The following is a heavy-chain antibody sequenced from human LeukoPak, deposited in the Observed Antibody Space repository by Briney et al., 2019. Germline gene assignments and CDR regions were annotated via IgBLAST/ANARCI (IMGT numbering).Heavy chain of an antibody. V-gene: IGHV4-34*01. CDR1: GGSFSGYY. CDR3: ARGLYIAAAANWFDP. Sequence: SETLSLTCAVYGGSFSGYYWSWIRQPPGKGLEWIGEINHSGSTNYNPSLKSRVTISVDTSKNQFSLKLSSVTAADTAVCYCARGLYIAAAANWFDPWGQGTLVTVSS. D-gene: IGHD6-13*01. CDR2: INHSGST. J-gene: IGHJ5*02.